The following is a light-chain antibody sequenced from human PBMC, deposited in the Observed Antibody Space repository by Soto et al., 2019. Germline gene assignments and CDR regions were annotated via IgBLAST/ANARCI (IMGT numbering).Light chain of an antibody. CDR2: ETS. CDR1: QSVRDSH. J-gene: IGKJ1*01. CDR3: QQYGSSPGT. Sequence: EIVLTQSPGTLSLSPGERATLSCRASQSVRDSHLAWYKQKPGQAPSLLIYETSSRATGIPDRFRGSGSGTEFALTITRVETEYVAMYFCQQYGSSPGTLGQGTKVEI. V-gene: IGKV3-20*01.